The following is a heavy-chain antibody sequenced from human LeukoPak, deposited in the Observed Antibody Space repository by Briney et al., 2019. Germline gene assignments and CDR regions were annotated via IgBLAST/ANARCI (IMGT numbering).Heavy chain of an antibody. CDR2: ICGSGGST. CDR3: ATTHRAQYSSSWGEPHY. Sequence: VGSLRLSCAASGFTLSSYATSWGRHTPRGGLGWGSGICGSGGSTYYADSVKGRFTISRDNSKNTLYLQMNSLRAEDTAVYYCATTHRAQYSSSWGEPHYWGQGTLVTVSS. D-gene: IGHD6-13*01. V-gene: IGHV3-23*01. J-gene: IGHJ4*02. CDR1: GFTLSSYA.